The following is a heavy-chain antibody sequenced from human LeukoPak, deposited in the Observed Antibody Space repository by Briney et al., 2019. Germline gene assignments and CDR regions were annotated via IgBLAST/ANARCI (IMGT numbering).Heavy chain of an antibody. Sequence: GGSLRLSCAASGFTFSSYAMSWVRQAPGKGLEWVSAISGSGGSTYYADSVKGRFTISRDNSKNTLYLQMNSLRAEDTAVYYCAKAIYGDYAGPYYFDYWGQGTLVTVSS. CDR3: AKAIYGDYAGPYYFDY. CDR2: ISGSGGST. D-gene: IGHD4-17*01. CDR1: GFTFSSYA. J-gene: IGHJ4*02. V-gene: IGHV3-23*01.